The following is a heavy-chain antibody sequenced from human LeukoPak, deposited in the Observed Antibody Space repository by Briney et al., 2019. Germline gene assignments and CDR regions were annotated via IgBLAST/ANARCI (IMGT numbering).Heavy chain of an antibody. CDR2: ISGSGGST. V-gene: IGHV3-23*01. Sequence: GGSLRLSCAASGFTFSSYAMSWVRQAPGKGLEWVSAISGSGGSTYYADSVKGRFTISRDNSKNTLYLQMNSLRAEDTAVYYCAAWGYPKRYYYGSGSYPSWGQGTLVTVSS. D-gene: IGHD3-10*01. J-gene: IGHJ4*02. CDR3: AAWGYPKRYYYGSGSYPS. CDR1: GFTFSSYA.